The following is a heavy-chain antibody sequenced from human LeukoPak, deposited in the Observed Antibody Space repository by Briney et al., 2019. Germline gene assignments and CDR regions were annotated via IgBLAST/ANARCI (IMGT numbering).Heavy chain of an antibody. D-gene: IGHD3-16*01. J-gene: IGHJ6*02. CDR3: ARGGGLDV. CDR2: INHNGNVN. V-gene: IGHV3-7*03. CDR1: GFTFSSYR. Sequence: GGSLRLSCAASGFTFSSYRMNWARQAPGKGLEWVASINHNGNVNYYVDSVKGRFTISRDNARNSLYLQMSNLRAEDTAVYFCARGGGLDVWGQGATVTVSS.